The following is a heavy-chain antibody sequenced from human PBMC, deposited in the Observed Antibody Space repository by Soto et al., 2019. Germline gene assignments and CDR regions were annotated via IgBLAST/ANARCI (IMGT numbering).Heavy chain of an antibody. D-gene: IGHD6-13*01. CDR2: IYYSGCT. Sequence: QVQLQESGPGLVKTSQTLSLTCTVSGGSISGGDYYRSWIRQRPGKGLEWIGYIYYSGCTYYNPSLRRRVTISVDTHKNQLSLKLSSVTDTDAAVYYCARTAAGTLFDYWGRGTLVTVSS. V-gene: IGHV4-30-4*01. CDR1: GGSISGGDYY. CDR3: ARTAAGTLFDY. J-gene: IGHJ4*02.